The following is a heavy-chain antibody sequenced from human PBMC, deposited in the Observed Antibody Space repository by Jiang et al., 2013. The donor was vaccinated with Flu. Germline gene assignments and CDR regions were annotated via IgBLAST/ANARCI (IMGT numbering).Heavy chain of an antibody. Sequence: QLLESGGGVVQPGRSLRLSCAASGFTFSSYGMHWVRQAPGKGLEWVAVIWYDGSNKYYADSVKGRFTISRDNSKNTLYLQMNSLRAEDTAVYYCARPQGSGYSYMALFDYWGQGTLVTVSS. CDR1: GFTFSSYG. V-gene: IGHV3-33*01. CDR2: IWYDGSNK. CDR3: ARPQGSGYSYMALFDY. J-gene: IGHJ4*02. D-gene: IGHD3-3*01.